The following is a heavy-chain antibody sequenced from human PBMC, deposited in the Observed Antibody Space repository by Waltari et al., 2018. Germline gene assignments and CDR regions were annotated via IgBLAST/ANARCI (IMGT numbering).Heavy chain of an antibody. CDR1: GGSISSYY. J-gene: IGHJ5*02. CDR3: ARAKFTEGIAVAGTIWFDP. CDR2: IYTSGST. Sequence: QVQLQESGPGLVKPSETLSLTCTVSGGSISSYYWSWIRPPAGTGLEWIGRIYTSGSTNYNPSRKSRFTMSVDTSKNQFSLKLSSVTAADTAVYYCARAKFTEGIAVAGTIWFDPWGQGTLVTVSS. D-gene: IGHD6-19*01. V-gene: IGHV4-4*07.